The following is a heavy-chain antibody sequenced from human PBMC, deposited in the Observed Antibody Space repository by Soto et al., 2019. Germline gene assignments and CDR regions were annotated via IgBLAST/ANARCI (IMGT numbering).Heavy chain of an antibody. V-gene: IGHV4-30-4*01. Sequence: SEILSLTCTVSGVSVSSGDYYWSWIRQPPGKGLEWIGYIYYTGRTYYNPSLKSRVIISVDTSKNQFSLKLSSVTAAEKAVYYCARAHYDILTGYPTHAFDIWGQGTMVT. CDR3: ARAHYDILTGYPTHAFDI. CDR2: IYYTGRT. J-gene: IGHJ3*02. D-gene: IGHD3-9*01. CDR1: GVSVSSGDYY.